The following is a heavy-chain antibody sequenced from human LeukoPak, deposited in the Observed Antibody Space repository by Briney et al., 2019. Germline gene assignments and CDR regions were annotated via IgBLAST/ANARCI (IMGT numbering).Heavy chain of an antibody. CDR3: AKDMGTTSDAFDI. CDR1: GFTFSSYE. J-gene: IGHJ3*02. D-gene: IGHD7-27*01. Sequence: GGSLRLSCAASGFTFSSYEMNWVRQAPGKGLEWVSYISSSGSTKDYADSVKGRFTIPRDNSKNTLYLQMNSLRAEDTAVYYCAKDMGTTSDAFDIWGQGTMVTVSS. CDR2: ISSSGSTK. V-gene: IGHV3-48*03.